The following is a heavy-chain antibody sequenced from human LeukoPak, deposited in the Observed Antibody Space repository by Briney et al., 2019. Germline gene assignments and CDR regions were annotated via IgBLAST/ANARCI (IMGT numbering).Heavy chain of an antibody. D-gene: IGHD5-18*01. J-gene: IGHJ4*02. CDR3: ARDPGYSSPRGDY. CDR1: GYTFTDYF. Sequence: ASVKVSCKASGYTFTDYFMHWVRQAPGQGLEWMGWINPNSGGTHYAKKFQGRVTMTRDTSISTAYMELSRLRSDDTAVYYCARDPGYSSPRGDYWGQGTLVSLSS. V-gene: IGHV1-2*02. CDR2: INPNSGGT.